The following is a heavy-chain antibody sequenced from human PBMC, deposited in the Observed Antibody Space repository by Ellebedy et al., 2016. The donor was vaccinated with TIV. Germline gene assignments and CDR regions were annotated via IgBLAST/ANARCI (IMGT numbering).Heavy chain of an antibody. V-gene: IGHV1-46*01. Sequence: ASVKVSCKVSGGTFSTYTLSWVRQAPGQGLEWMGIINPSGGSTSYAQKFQGRVTMTRDTSTSTVYMELSRLRSEDTATYYCAASIQWLIRAPYFDYWGQGTLVTVSS. CDR1: GGTFSTYT. CDR3: AASIQWLIRAPYFDY. D-gene: IGHD6-19*01. CDR2: INPSGGST. J-gene: IGHJ4*02.